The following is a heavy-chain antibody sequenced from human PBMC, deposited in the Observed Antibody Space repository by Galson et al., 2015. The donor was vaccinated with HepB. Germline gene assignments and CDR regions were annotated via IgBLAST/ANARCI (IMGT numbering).Heavy chain of an antibody. CDR2: ISYDGSNK. D-gene: IGHD1-26*01. CDR3: ARDSGSYLTWVPDAFDI. V-gene: IGHV3-30-3*01. Sequence: SLRLSCAASGFTFSSYAMHWVRQAPGKGLEWVVVISYDGSNKYYADSVKGRFTISRDNSKNTLYLQMNSLRAEDTAVYYCARDSGSYLTWVPDAFDIWGQGTMVTVSS. J-gene: IGHJ3*02. CDR1: GFTFSSYA.